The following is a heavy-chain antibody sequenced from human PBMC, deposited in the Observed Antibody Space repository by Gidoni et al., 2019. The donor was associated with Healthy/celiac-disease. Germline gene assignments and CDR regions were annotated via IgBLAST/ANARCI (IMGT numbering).Heavy chain of an antibody. CDR3: ASLGAFYYYDSSGSAPPFDY. CDR1: GYSFTSYW. D-gene: IGHD3-22*01. V-gene: IGHV5-10-1*03. CDR2: IDPSDSYT. J-gene: IGHJ4*02. Sequence: EVQLVQSGAEVKKPGESLRISCTGSGYSFTSYWISWVRQMPGKGLEWMGRIDPSDSYTNYSPSFQGHVTISADKSISTAYLQWSSLKASDTAMYYCASLGAFYYYDSSGSAPPFDYWGQGTLVTVSS.